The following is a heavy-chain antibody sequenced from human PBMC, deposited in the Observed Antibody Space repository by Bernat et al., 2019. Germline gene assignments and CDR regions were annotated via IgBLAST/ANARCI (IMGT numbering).Heavy chain of an antibody. Sequence: EVQLVESGGGLVQPGGSLRLSCAASGFTFSSYWMSWVRQAPGKGLEWVANIKQDGSEKYYVDSVKGRFTISRDNAKNSLYLQMNSLRAEDTAVYYCARDHATTIGEGAFDIWGQGTMVTVSS. CDR2: IKQDGSEK. CDR1: GFTFSSYW. J-gene: IGHJ3*02. CDR3: ARDHATTIGEGAFDI. V-gene: IGHV3-7*03. D-gene: IGHD5-12*01.